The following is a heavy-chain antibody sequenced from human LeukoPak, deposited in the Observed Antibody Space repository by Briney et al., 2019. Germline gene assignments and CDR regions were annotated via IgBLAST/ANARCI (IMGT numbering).Heavy chain of an antibody. Sequence: GGSLRLSCAASGFTFSDYYMSWIRQAPGKGLEWVAVISYDGSNKYYADSVKGRFTISRDNSKNTLYLQMNSLRAEDTAVYYCARDRNYYDSSGFDYWGQGTLVTVSS. V-gene: IGHV3-30-3*01. CDR2: ISYDGSNK. D-gene: IGHD3-22*01. CDR1: GFTFSDYY. CDR3: ARDRNYYDSSGFDY. J-gene: IGHJ4*02.